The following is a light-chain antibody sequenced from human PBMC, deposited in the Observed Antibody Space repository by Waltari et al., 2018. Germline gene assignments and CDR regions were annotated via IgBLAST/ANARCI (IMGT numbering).Light chain of an antibody. Sequence: SYELTLPPSVSVSHGQTARVSCSGTTLSKHYSYWYQQKPGQAPVFVMYKDSERPSGIPERFSGSSSGTTVTLTISGVQAEDEADYYCQSADTRETYFFGAGTKVTVL. V-gene: IGLV3-25*03. J-gene: IGLJ1*01. CDR3: QSADTRETYF. CDR1: TLSKHY. CDR2: KDS.